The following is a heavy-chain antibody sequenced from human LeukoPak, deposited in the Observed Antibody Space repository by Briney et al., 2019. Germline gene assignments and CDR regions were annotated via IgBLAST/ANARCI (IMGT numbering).Heavy chain of an antibody. J-gene: IGHJ4*02. Sequence: PSETLSLTCTVSGGSISSYYWSWIRQPAGKGLEWIGRIYTSGSTNYNPSLKSRVTMSVDTSKNQFSLKLSSVTAADTAVYYCARDTGFDWSDSAFDYWGQETLVTVSS. CDR1: GGSISSYY. V-gene: IGHV4-4*07. CDR2: IYTSGST. D-gene: IGHD3-9*01. CDR3: ARDTGFDWSDSAFDY.